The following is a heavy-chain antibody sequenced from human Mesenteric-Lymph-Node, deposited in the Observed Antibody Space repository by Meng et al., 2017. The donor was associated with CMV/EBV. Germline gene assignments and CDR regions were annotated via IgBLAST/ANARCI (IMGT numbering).Heavy chain of an antibody. Sequence: SETLSLTCAVYGGSFSGCIRQPPGKGLGWIGEINHTGSTNYSPSLKSRVTISIDTSKNQFSLKLNSVTAADTAVYYCARAVLRFLEWDLSPHPYGMDVWGQGTTVTVSS. J-gene: IGHJ6*02. CDR2: INHTGST. CDR3: ARAVLRFLEWDLSPHPYGMDV. D-gene: IGHD3-3*01. CDR1: GGSFSGC. V-gene: IGHV4-34*01.